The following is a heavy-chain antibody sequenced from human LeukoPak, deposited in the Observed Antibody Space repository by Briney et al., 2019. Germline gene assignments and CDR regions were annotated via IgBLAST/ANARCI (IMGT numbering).Heavy chain of an antibody. J-gene: IGHJ4*02. Sequence: PSGTLSLTCAVSGGSISSSNWWSWVRQPPGKGLEWIGEIYHSGSTNYNPSLKSRVTISVDKSKNQFSLRLNSVTAADTAVYYCAREFVQGSSLPYFDYWGQGTLVTVSS. CDR3: AREFVQGSSLPYFDY. CDR1: GGSISSSNW. CDR2: IYHSGST. V-gene: IGHV4-4*02. D-gene: IGHD1-26*01.